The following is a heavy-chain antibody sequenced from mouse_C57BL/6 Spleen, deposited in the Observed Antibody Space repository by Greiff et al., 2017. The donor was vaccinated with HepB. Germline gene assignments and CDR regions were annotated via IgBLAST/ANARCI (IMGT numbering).Heavy chain of an antibody. D-gene: IGHD1-1*01. CDR3: ARRLITTYYFDY. V-gene: IGHV1-64*01. CDR2: IHPNSGST. J-gene: IGHJ2*01. CDR1: GYTFTSYW. Sequence: VQLVESGAELVKPGASVKLSCKASGYTFTSYWMHWVKQRPGQGLEWIGMIHPNSGSTNYNEKFKSKATLTVDKSSSTAYMQLSSLTSEDSAVYYCARRLITTYYFDYWGQGTTLTVSS.